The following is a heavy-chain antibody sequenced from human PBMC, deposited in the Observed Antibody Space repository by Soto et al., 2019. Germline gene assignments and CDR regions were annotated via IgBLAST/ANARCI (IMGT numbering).Heavy chain of an antibody. CDR2: IKQDGSEK. V-gene: IGHV3-7*03. CDR1: GFTFSSYW. D-gene: IGHD6-13*01. CDR3: AREPYSSSWYGFSLPYSYYYYGMDV. J-gene: IGHJ6*02. Sequence: GGSLRLSCAASGFTFSSYWMSWVRQAPGKGLEWVANIKQDGSEKYYVDSVKGRFTISRDNAKNSLYLQMNSLRAEDTAVYYCAREPYSSSWYGFSLPYSYYYYGMDVWGQGTTVTVSS.